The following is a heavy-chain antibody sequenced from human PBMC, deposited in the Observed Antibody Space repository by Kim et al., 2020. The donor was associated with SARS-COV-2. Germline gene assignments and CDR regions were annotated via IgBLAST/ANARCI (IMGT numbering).Heavy chain of an antibody. D-gene: IGHD3-3*01. J-gene: IGHJ4*02. CDR3: ARVQTFGVVISYYFDY. Sequence: KLQGRVTMTTDTSTSTAYMELRSLRSDDTAVYYCARVQTFGVVISYYFDYWGQGTLVTVSS. V-gene: IGHV1-18*01.